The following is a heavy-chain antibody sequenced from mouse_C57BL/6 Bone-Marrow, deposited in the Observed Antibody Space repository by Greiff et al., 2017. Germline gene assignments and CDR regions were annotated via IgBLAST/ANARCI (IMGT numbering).Heavy chain of an antibody. CDR3: ATPDGYYVAWFAY. CDR2: IHPNSGST. D-gene: IGHD2-3*01. J-gene: IGHJ3*01. CDR1: GYTFTSYW. V-gene: IGHV1-64*01. Sequence: QVQLQQPGAELVKPGASVTLSCKASGYTFTSYWMHWVKQRPGQGLEWIGMIHPNSGSTNYNEKFKSKATLTVDKSSSTAYVQLSSLTSEDSAVYYCATPDGYYVAWFAYWGQGTLVTVSA.